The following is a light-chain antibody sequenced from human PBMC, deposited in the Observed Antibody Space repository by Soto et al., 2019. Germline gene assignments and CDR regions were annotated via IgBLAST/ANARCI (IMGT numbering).Light chain of an antibody. CDR2: GAS. Sequence: EIVLTQSPGTLSLSPGERATLSCRASQSVSSSYLAWYQQKPGQAPRLFIDGASSRATGIPDRCSGCGSGTDFTLTSNRLEPDDFAVYYCQQYGSSPTFGGGTKVEIK. V-gene: IGKV3-20*01. CDR3: QQYGSSPT. CDR1: QSVSSSY. J-gene: IGKJ4*01.